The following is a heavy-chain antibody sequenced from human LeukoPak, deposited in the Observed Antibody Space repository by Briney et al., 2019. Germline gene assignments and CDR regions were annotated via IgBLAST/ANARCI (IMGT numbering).Heavy chain of an antibody. J-gene: IGHJ6*02. CDR1: GGTFGSYA. CDR2: IIPIFGTA. V-gene: IGHV1-69*01. CDR3: ATGHIVVVTAIIYGMDV. D-gene: IGHD2-21*02. Sequence: SVKVSCKASGGTFGSYAISWVRQAPGQGLEWMGGIIPIFGTANYAQKFQGRVTITADESTSTAYMELSSLRSEDTAVYYCATGHIVVVTAIIYGMDVWGQGTTVTVSS.